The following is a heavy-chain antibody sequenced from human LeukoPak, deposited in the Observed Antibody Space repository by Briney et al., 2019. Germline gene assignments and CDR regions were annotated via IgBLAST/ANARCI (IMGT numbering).Heavy chain of an antibody. Sequence: ASGKLSCTASGYTFTDYCIHWVRQAPGQGLEWVAYMNRDNGFTNYAQNFQGRVTMTRDTSIDTAYMELSNLRSDDTAVYYCARDYYTPRIPFDYWGRGTVVMVSA. V-gene: IGHV1-2*02. CDR2: MNRDNGFT. D-gene: IGHD3-22*01. CDR3: ARDYYTPRIPFDY. CDR1: GYTFTDYC. J-gene: IGHJ4*02.